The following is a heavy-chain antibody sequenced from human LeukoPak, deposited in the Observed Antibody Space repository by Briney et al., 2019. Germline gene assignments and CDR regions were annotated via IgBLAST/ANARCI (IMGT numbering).Heavy chain of an antibody. V-gene: IGHV1-18*01. CDR1: AYTFTSYG. D-gene: IGHD6-13*01. J-gene: IGHJ5*02. Sequence: SVTVSCKASAYTFTSYGISWVRQAPGQGLEWMGWISASTGNTIYAQKLQGRVTMTTDTSTSTAYMERRSLRTDDTAVYYCASLAAATNWFDGWGQGTLVTVSS. CDR3: ASLAAATNWFDG. CDR2: ISASTGNT.